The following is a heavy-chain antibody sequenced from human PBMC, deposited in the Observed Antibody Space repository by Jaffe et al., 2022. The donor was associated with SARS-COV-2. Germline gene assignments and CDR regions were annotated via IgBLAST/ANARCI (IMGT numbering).Heavy chain of an antibody. V-gene: IGHV5-51*01. D-gene: IGHD2-2*01. CDR2: IYPGDSDT. Sequence: EVQLVQSGAEVKKPGESLKISCKGSGYSFTSYWIGWVRQMPGKGLEWMGIIYPGDSDTRYSPSFQGQVTISADKSISTAYLQWSSLKASDTAMYYCARGTRLVVPAAPEGTSGLGAADYWGQGTLVTVSS. CDR3: ARGTRLVVPAAPEGTSGLGAADY. CDR1: GYSFTSYW. J-gene: IGHJ4*02.